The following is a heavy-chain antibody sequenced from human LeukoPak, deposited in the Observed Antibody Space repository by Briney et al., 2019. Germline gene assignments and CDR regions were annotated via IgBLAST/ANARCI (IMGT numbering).Heavy chain of an antibody. CDR1: DGSISNYY. CDR3: ARGSVPIYSSGWTYFDY. Sequence: SETLSLTCTVSDGSISNYYWSWIRQPPGKGLEGIGYIYTSGSTNYNPSLKSRVTISVDASKNQFSLKLSSVTSADTAVYYCARGSVPIYSSGWTYFDYWGQGTLVTVSS. CDR2: IYTSGST. J-gene: IGHJ4*02. D-gene: IGHD6-19*01. V-gene: IGHV4-4*09.